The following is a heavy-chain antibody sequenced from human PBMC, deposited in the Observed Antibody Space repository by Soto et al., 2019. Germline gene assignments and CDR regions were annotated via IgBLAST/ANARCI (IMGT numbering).Heavy chain of an antibody. J-gene: IGHJ3*02. D-gene: IGHD6-6*01. CDR1: GGTFSSYA. Sequence: GASVKVSCKASGGTFSSYAISWVRQAPGQGLEWMGGIIPIFGTANYAQKFRGRVTITADKSTSTAYMELSSLRSEDTAVYYCAREGKQLVRYAFDIWGQGTMVTVSS. V-gene: IGHV1-69*06. CDR2: IIPIFGTA. CDR3: AREGKQLVRYAFDI.